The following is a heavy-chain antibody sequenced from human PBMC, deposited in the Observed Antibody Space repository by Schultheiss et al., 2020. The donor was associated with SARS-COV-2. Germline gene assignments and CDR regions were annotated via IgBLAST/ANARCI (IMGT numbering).Heavy chain of an antibody. CDR1: GGSISSYY. V-gene: IGHV4-59*01. J-gene: IGHJ5*02. CDR3: AREARDYDFWSGYYCGWFDP. D-gene: IGHD3-3*01. Sequence: GSLRLSCTVSGGSISSYYWSWIRQPAGKGLEWIGYIYYSGSTNYNPSLKSRVTISVDTSKNQFSLKLSSVTAADTAVYYCAREARDYDFWSGYYCGWFDPWGQGTLVTVSS. CDR2: IYYSGST.